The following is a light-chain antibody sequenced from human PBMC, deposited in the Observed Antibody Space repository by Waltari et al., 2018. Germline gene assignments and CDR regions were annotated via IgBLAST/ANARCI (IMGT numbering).Light chain of an antibody. J-gene: IGLJ2*01. CDR2: DVS. Sequence: QSALTQPASVSGSPGQSITISCTGTSSDVGAYNYVSWYQQHPGKVPKLDIYDVSHRPSGVSFRFSGAKSDNTASLTISGLQAEDEADYYCISYTTSDTMIFGGGTKLTVL. V-gene: IGLV2-14*03. CDR3: ISYTTSDTMI. CDR1: SSDVGAYNY.